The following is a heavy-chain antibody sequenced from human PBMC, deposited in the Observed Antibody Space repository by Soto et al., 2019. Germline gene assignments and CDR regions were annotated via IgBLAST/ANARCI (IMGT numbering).Heavy chain of an antibody. CDR2: INPSGGST. CDR1: GYTFTSYY. D-gene: IGHD6-13*01. CDR3: ARDGTPGIAAAGTSRVRFDP. V-gene: IGHV1-46*01. J-gene: IGHJ5*02. Sequence: ASVKVSCKASGYTFTSYYMHWVRQAPGQGLEWMGIINPSGGSTSYAQKFQGRVTMTRDTSTSTVYMELSSLRSEDTAVYYCARDGTPGIAAAGTSRVRFDPWGQGTLVTVS.